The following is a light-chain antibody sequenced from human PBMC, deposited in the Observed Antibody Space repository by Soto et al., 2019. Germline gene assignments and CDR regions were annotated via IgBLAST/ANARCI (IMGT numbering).Light chain of an antibody. CDR2: DVN. J-gene: IGLJ1*01. CDR3: VSFAGGTYV. V-gene: IGLV2-8*01. CDR1: SSDVGAYIF. Sequence: QSVLTQPPSASATPGQRVTISCTGTSSDVGAYIFVSWYQQHPGKAPKLMVYDVNRRPPGVPDRFFGSKSGNTASLTVSGLQAEDEADYYCVSFAGGTYVFGTGTKVTVL.